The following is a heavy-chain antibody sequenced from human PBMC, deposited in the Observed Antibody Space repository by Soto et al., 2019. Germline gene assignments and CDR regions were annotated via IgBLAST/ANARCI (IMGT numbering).Heavy chain of an antibody. CDR1: GGSISGHY. Sequence: KPSETLSLTCTVPGGSISGHYWIWIRQSPGKGLEWIGHIFYSGSTNYNPSLKSRVTLSADTSKNQFSLRLSSVTAADTAVYYCARVGSSGWSPDYWGQGILVTVSS. J-gene: IGHJ4*02. V-gene: IGHV4-59*11. CDR3: ARVGSSGWSPDY. CDR2: IFYSGST. D-gene: IGHD6-19*01.